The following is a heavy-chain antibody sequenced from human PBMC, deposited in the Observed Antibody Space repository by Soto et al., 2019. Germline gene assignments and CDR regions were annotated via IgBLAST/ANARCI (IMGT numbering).Heavy chain of an antibody. CDR3: ARWGDGIVLVPAAHLNWFDP. D-gene: IGHD2-2*01. CDR1: GGSISSGGYY. Sequence: TLSLTCTVSGGSISSGGYYWSWIRQHPGKGLEWIGYIYYSGSTYYNPSLKSRVTISVDTSKNQFSLKLSSVTAADTAVYYCARWGDGIVLVPAAHLNWFDPWGQGTLVTVSS. J-gene: IGHJ5*02. V-gene: IGHV4-31*03. CDR2: IYYSGST.